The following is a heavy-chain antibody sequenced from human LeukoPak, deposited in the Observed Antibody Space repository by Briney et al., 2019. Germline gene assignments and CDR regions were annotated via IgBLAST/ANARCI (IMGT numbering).Heavy chain of an antibody. CDR2: ISSSSSYI. CDR1: GFTFSSYS. J-gene: IGHJ4*02. Sequence: PGGSLRLSCAASGFTFSSYSMNWVRQAPGKWLEWVSSISSSSSYIYYADSVKGRFTISRDNAKNSLYLQMNSLRAEYTAVYYCARGGEMATIKGVYYFDYWGQGTLVTVSS. D-gene: IGHD5-24*01. V-gene: IGHV3-21*01. CDR3: ARGGEMATIKGVYYFDY.